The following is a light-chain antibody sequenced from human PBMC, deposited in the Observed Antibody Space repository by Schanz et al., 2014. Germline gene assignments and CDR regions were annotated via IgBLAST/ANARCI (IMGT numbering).Light chain of an antibody. J-gene: IGLJ2*01. CDR1: SSDVGNYNL. V-gene: IGLV2-23*01. Sequence: QSALIQPASVSGSPGESITISCTGTSSDVGNYNLVSWYQQDAGKAPKLIIYEGSKRPSGVSHRFSGSKSGSTASLRISELQAEDESNYSCCSYAGSTSVVFGGGTKLTVL. CDR2: EGS. CDR3: CSYAGSTSVV.